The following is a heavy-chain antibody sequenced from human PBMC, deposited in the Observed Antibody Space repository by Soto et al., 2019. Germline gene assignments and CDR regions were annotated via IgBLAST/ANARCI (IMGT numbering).Heavy chain of an antibody. D-gene: IGHD2-21*01. CDR3: ARGITFPLGKRRSRGWRSNYYYYMDV. J-gene: IGHJ6*03. Sequence: GASVKVSCKASGYRFSDYAMQWVRQAPGQRPEWMGWINCGDANTKYSQKFQGRVTITRDTSASTAYMELRSLTSEDTAVYYCARGITFPLGKRRSRGWRSNYYYYMDVWGKGTTVTVSS. CDR1: GYRFSDYA. CDR2: INCGDANT. V-gene: IGHV1-3*01.